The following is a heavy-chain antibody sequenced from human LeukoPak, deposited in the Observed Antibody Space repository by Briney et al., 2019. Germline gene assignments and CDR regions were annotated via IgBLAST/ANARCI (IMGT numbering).Heavy chain of an antibody. D-gene: IGHD6-13*01. Sequence: GGSLRLSCAASGFTFSSYAMSWVRQAPGKGLEWVAVISYDGSNKYYADSVKGRLTVSRDNSKNTLYLQMSSLRADDTAVYYCAKGSDASSWSQNPYYFDYWGQGTLVTVSS. V-gene: IGHV3-30*18. CDR2: ISYDGSNK. CDR1: GFTFSSYA. CDR3: AKGSDASSWSQNPYYFDY. J-gene: IGHJ4*01.